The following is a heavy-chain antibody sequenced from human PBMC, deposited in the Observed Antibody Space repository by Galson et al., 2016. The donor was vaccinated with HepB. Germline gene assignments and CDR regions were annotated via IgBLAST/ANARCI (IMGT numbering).Heavy chain of an antibody. J-gene: IGHJ5*01. V-gene: IGHV3-53*01. CDR1: GVTVSNNF. CDR2: IFSGGRT. Sequence: SLRLSCAASGVTVSNNFMSWVRQAPGKGLEWVALIFSGGRTHYADSVKGRFTISRDASTNTLYLQMNSLRAEDTAVYYCARDYIHGGGDSWGQGTLVTASS. D-gene: IGHD4-23*01. CDR3: ARDYIHGGGDS.